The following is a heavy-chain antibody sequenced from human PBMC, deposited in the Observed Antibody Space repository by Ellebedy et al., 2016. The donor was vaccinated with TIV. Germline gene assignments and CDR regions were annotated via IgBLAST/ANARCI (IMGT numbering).Heavy chain of an antibody. Sequence: GEFLKISCAASGFTFSNYWMHWVRQAPGKGLVWVSRIYNDGSSTSYADSVEGRFTISRDNPKNTVYLQMNSLRVVDTAVYYCVRDGSYDYGDYWGQGTVVTVSS. CDR2: IYNDGSST. V-gene: IGHV3-74*01. CDR3: VRDGSYDYGDY. CDR1: GFTFSNYW. J-gene: IGHJ4*02. D-gene: IGHD3-16*01.